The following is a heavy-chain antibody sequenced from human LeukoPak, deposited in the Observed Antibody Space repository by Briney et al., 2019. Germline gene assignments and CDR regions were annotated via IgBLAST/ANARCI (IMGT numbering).Heavy chain of an antibody. CDR1: GFIFSSYG. J-gene: IGHJ6*03. V-gene: IGHV3-73*01. CDR2: IRSKANSYAT. CDR3: ARARGIAAAGTDYYYYYMDV. Sequence: PGGSLRLSCAASGFIFSSYGMHWVRQASGKGLEWVGRIRSKANSYATAYAASVKGRFTISRDDSKNTAYLQMNSLKTEDTAVYYCARARGIAAAGTDYYYYYMDVWGKGTTVTVSS. D-gene: IGHD6-13*01.